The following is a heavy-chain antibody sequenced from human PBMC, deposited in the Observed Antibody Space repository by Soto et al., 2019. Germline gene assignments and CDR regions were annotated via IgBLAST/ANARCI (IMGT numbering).Heavy chain of an antibody. D-gene: IGHD3-9*01. J-gene: IGHJ6*02. CDR2: VSTNGAT. V-gene: IGHV4-4*07. CDR1: DDFISSYY. Sequence: SETLSLTCTVSDDFISSYYWNWIRRPAGKGLEWIGRVSTNGATNYNPSLESRVTMSVDTSKNQFSLKLTSVTAADTAVYFCARADYEILTGSYAMDVWGQGTTVTVSS. CDR3: ARADYEILTGSYAMDV.